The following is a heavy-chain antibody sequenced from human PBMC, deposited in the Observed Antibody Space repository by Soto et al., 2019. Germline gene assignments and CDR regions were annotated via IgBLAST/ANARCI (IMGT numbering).Heavy chain of an antibody. D-gene: IGHD3-10*01. V-gene: IGHV3-23*01. CDR1: GFMFSTTD. CDR2: IEGSGTIT. Sequence: GGSLRLSCAASGFMFSTTDMSWVRQAPGKGLEWVTTIEGSGTITYYADSVRGRSTISRDNSKNTVYLQMDSLTADDTAVYYCVKNSGWFNSWGQGTPVTVSS. J-gene: IGHJ5*01. CDR3: VKNSGWFNS.